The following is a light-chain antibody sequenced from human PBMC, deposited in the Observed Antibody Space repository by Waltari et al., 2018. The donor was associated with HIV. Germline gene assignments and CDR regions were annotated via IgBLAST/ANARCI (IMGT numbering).Light chain of an antibody. CDR2: GNS. J-gene: IGLJ1*01. V-gene: IGLV1-40*01. Sequence: QSVLTQPPSVSGPPRQRVTISCTGSSSNTGAGYDVHWYQQLHGTAPKLLIYGNSNRPSGVPDRFSGSESGTSASLAITGLQAEDEADYYCQSYDSSLSGYVFGTGTKVTVL. CDR3: QSYDSSLSGYV. CDR1: SSNTGAGYD.